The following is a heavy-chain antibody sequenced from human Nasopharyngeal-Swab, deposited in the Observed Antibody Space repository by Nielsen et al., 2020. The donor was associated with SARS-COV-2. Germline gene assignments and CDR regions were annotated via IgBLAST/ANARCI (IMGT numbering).Heavy chain of an antibody. J-gene: IGHJ4*02. CDR3: ARGGTIFGVVTRGLDY. CDR1: GGSFSGYY. V-gene: IGHV4-34*01. CDR2: INHSGST. Sequence: SETLSLTCAVYGGSFSGYYWSWIRQPPGKGLEWIGEINHSGSTNYNPSLKSRVTISVDTSKNQFSLKLSSVTAADTAVYYCARGGTIFGVVTRGLDYWGQGTLVTVSS. D-gene: IGHD3-3*01.